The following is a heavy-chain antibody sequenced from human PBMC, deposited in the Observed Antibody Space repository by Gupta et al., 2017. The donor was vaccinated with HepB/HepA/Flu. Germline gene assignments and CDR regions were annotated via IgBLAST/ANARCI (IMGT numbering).Heavy chain of an antibody. J-gene: IGHJ6*03. D-gene: IGHD3-10*01. Sequence: EVQLLESGGGLVQPGQSLRLSCGAPGLTFSSHSMNWFRQAPGKGLEWVCSIGGTGVTTHYADSVKCRFTLTIDNSKNTVYLQMNSLGADDTAVYYCTRGSGAYLHSYYYMDVWCKGTTFTVSS. V-gene: IGHV3-23*01. CDR2: IGGTGVTT. CDR1: GLTFSSHS. CDR3: TRGSGAYLHSYYYMDV.